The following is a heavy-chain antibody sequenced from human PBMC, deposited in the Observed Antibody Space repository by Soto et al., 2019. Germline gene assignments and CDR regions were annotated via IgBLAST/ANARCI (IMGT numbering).Heavy chain of an antibody. D-gene: IGHD2-8*01. Sequence: QVQLVESGGGVVQPGRSLRLSCAASGFTFCSYGMHWVRQAPGKGLEWVAVISYDGSNKYYADSVKGRFTISRDNSKNTLYLQMNSLRAEDTAVYYCAKSLYGDQYYYYYYGMDVWGQGTTVTVSS. CDR2: ISYDGSNK. CDR1: GFTFCSYG. J-gene: IGHJ6*02. CDR3: AKSLYGDQYYYYYYGMDV. V-gene: IGHV3-30*18.